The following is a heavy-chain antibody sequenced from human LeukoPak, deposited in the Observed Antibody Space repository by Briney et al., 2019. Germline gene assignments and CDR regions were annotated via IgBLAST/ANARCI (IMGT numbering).Heavy chain of an antibody. CDR1: GFTFSSYS. J-gene: IGHJ4*02. D-gene: IGHD1-26*01. Sequence: PGGSLRLSCAASGFTFSSYSMNWVRQAPGKGLEWVSAISGSGGSTYYADSVKGRFTISRDNSKNTLYLQMNSLRAEDTAVYYCAKDLEPRGAYGEWGQGTLVTVSS. CDR2: ISGSGGST. CDR3: AKDLEPRGAYGE. V-gene: IGHV3-23*01.